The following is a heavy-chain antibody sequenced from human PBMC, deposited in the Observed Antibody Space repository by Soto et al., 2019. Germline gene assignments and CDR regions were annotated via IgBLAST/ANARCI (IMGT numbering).Heavy chain of an antibody. V-gene: IGHV1-69*04. D-gene: IGHD3-22*01. J-gene: IGHJ4*02. CDR2: IIPILGIA. Sequence: ASVKVSCKASGGTFSSYTISWVRQAPGQGLEWMGRIIPILGIANYAQKFQGRVTITADKSTSTAYMELSSLRSEDTAVYYCARELYDSSGYLDYWGQGTLVTVSS. CDR3: ARELYDSSGYLDY. CDR1: GGTFSSYT.